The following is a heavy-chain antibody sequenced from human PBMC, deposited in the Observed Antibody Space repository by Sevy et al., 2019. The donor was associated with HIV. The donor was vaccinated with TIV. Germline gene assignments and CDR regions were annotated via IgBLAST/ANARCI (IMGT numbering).Heavy chain of an antibody. CDR1: GFTFSSYA. J-gene: IGHJ4*02. CDR3: AKDRRYGDIGLFDY. D-gene: IGHD4-17*01. CDR2: FSSSGGNT. Sequence: GGSLRLSCAASGFTFSSYAMRWVRQAPGKGLEWVSVFSSSGGNTYYADSVKGRFTISRDNSKNTLYLQMNSLRAEDTAVYYCAKDRRYGDIGLFDYWGQGTLVTVSS. V-gene: IGHV3-23*01.